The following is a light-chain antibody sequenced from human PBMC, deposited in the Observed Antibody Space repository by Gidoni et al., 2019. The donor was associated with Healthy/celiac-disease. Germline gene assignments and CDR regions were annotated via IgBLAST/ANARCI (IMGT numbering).Light chain of an antibody. CDR2: CAS. CDR3: QQYGSSLL. Sequence: EIGCTQSPGTLSLSPGERATLSCRASQSVSSCYLAWYQPKPGHAPSLLIYCASRRATGIPDRFSGSGSGTDFTLTISRLEPEDFAVYYCQQYGSSLLFGQGTKLEIK. J-gene: IGKJ2*01. V-gene: IGKV3-20*01. CDR1: QSVSSCY.